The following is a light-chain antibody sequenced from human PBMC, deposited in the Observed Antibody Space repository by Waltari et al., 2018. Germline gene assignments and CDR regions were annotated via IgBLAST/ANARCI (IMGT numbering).Light chain of an antibody. CDR2: DAS. CDR3: QHYVRLPAT. V-gene: IGKV3-20*01. Sequence: GERATLSCRASQSVSRALAWYQQKPGQAPRLLIYDASRRATGIPDRFSGSVSGTDFSLTITGLEPEDFAVYYCQHYVRLPATFGQGTKVEIK. CDR1: QSVSRA. J-gene: IGKJ1*01.